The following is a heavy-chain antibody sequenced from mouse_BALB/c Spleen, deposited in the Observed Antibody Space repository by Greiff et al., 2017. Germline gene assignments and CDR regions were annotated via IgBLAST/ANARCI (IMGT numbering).Heavy chain of an antibody. CDR1: GFTFSSYA. D-gene: IGHD2-1*01. CDR2: ISSGGSYT. V-gene: IGHV5-9-4*01. J-gene: IGHJ4*01. CDR3: ARRGGNYFYAMDY. Sequence: EVQGVESGGGLVKPGGSLKLSCAASGFTFSSYAMSWVRQSPEKRLEWVAEISSGGSYTYYPDTVTGRFTISRDNAKNTLYLEMSSLRSEDTAMYYCARRGGNYFYAMDYWGQGTSVTVSS.